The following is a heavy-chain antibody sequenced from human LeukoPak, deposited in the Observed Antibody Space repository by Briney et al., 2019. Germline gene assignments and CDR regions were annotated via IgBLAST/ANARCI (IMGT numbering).Heavy chain of an antibody. CDR1: GFTFDDYA. V-gene: IGHV3-43*02. Sequence: GGSLRLSCAASGFTFDDYAMHWVRQAPGKGLEWVSLISGDGGSTYYADSVKGRFTIPRDNSKNSLYLQMNSLRTEDTALYYCAKERYHCSGGSCYRYYFDYWGQGTLVTVSS. D-gene: IGHD2-15*01. J-gene: IGHJ4*02. CDR2: ISGDGGST. CDR3: AKERYHCSGGSCYRYYFDY.